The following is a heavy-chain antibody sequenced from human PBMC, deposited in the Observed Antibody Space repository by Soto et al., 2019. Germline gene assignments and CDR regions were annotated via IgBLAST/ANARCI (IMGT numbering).Heavy chain of an antibody. V-gene: IGHV1-69*01. CDR3: ARGYCGYATCNKWILNWLDP. CDR1: GVTLSDYP. CDR2: LLPIFGTT. Sequence: QVQLVQSGAEVKKPGSSVKVSCKASGVTLSDYPINWVRQAPGQGLEWMGGLLPIFGTTIYAQKFQCRLTITADESTTTAYMELSDLRPEDTAIFYCARGYCGYATCNKWILNWLDPWGQGTLVTVSS. D-gene: IGHD3-16*01. J-gene: IGHJ5*02.